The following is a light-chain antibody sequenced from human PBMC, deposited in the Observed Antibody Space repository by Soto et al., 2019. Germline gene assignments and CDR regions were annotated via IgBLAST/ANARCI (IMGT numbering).Light chain of an antibody. CDR3: QQYYTLYT. J-gene: IGKJ2*01. CDR1: QNISNW. V-gene: IGKV1-5*01. Sequence: DIQMTQSPSTLSASVGDRVTITCRASQNISNWFAWYQQRPGRAPNLLIHDASTLESGVPSRFSGSGSVTEFTLTISSLQPDDFATYYCQQYYTLYTFGQGTKLEIK. CDR2: DAS.